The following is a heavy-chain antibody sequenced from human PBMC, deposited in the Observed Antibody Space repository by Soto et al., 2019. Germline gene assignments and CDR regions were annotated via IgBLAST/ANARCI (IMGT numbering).Heavy chain of an antibody. CDR2: INAGNGNT. J-gene: IGHJ6*03. D-gene: IGHD6-13*01. V-gene: IGHV1-3*01. CDR1: GYTFTSYA. CDR3: ARGGRGKLGSSSSNYYYMDV. Sequence: GASVKVSCKASGYTFTSYAMHWVRQAPGQRLEWMGWINAGNGNTKYSQKFQGRVTITRDTSASTAYMELSSLRSEDTAVYYCARGGRGKLGSSSSNYYYMDVWGKGTTVTVSS.